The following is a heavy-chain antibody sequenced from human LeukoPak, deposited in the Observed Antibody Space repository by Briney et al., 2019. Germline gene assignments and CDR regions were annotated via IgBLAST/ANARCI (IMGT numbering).Heavy chain of an antibody. CDR1: GFSFSGYE. J-gene: IGHJ4*02. CDR3: VSAYGGLLDY. CDR2: ISSTSSSI. Sequence: GGSLRLSCVTSGFSFSGYEMNWVRQAPGKGLEWISYISSTSSSIYYADSVKGRFTISRDNAKNSVHLQMNSLRAEDTATYYCVSAYGGLLDYWGQGTLVTVSS. V-gene: IGHV3-48*03. D-gene: IGHD3-16*01.